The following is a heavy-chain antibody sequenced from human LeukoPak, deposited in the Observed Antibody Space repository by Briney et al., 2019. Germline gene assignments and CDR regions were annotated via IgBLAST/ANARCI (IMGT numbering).Heavy chain of an antibody. J-gene: IGHJ4*02. V-gene: IGHV4-38-2*02. CDR1: GYSISSGYY. CDR3: AAALEWELVY. Sequence: PSETLSLTCTVSGYSISSGYYWGWIRQPPGKGLEWIGSIYHSGSTYYNPSLKSRVTISVDTSKNQFSLKLSSVTAADTAVYYCAAALEWELVYWGQGTLVTVSS. CDR2: IYHSGST. D-gene: IGHD1-26*01.